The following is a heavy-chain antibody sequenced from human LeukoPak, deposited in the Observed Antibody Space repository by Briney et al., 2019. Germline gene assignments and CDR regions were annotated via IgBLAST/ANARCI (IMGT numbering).Heavy chain of an antibody. D-gene: IGHD5-18*01. CDR3: ATGRGYSYGYESEDFYYMDV. V-gene: IGHV4-59*08. CDR2: IYYSGST. J-gene: IGHJ6*03. Sequence: SETLSLTCTVSGGSISSYYWSWIRQPPGKGLEWIGYIYYSGSTNYNPSLKSRVTISVDTSKNQFSLKLSSVTAADTAVYYCATGRGYSYGYESEDFYYMDVWGKGTTVTVSS. CDR1: GGSISSYY.